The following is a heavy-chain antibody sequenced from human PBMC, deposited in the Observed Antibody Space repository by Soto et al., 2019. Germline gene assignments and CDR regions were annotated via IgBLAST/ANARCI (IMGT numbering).Heavy chain of an antibody. CDR2: IYYSGST. Sequence: SETLSLTCTVSGGSISSYYWSWIRQPPGKGLEWIGYIYYSGSTNYNPSLKSRVTISVDTSKNQFSLKLSSVTAADTAVYYCARVVVVTAIQWEDAFDIWGQVTMVTVSS. CDR1: GGSISSYY. J-gene: IGHJ3*02. D-gene: IGHD2-21*02. V-gene: IGHV4-59*01. CDR3: ARVVVVTAIQWEDAFDI.